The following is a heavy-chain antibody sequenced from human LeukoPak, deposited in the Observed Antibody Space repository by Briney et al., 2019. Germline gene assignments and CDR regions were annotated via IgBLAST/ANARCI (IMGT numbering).Heavy chain of an antibody. CDR2: INPSGGST. D-gene: IGHD2-2*02. CDR3: ASGGLYCSSTSCYNRRIMDV. V-gene: IGHV1-46*01. J-gene: IGHJ6*04. CDR1: GYTFTSYY. Sequence: GASVKVSCKASGYTFTSYYMHWVRQAPGQGLEWMGIINPSGGSTSYAQKFQGRVTMTRDTSTSTVYMELSSLRSEDTAVYYCASGGLYCSSTSCYNRRIMDVWGKGTMVTVSS.